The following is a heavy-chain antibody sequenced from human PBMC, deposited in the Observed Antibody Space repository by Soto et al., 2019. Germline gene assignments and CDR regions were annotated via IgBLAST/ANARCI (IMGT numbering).Heavy chain of an antibody. CDR1: KFICGRYA. CDR2: ISGSGGST. Sequence: GGSLRLACASSKFICGRYAMICVLQSPGKGLEWVAGISGSGGSTWYADSVKGLFTISRDNSKNMVYLQMNSLRVEDTAEYFCVKEWTPRRAFDSWGQGTQVTVSS. D-gene: IGHD5-12*01. V-gene: IGHV3-23*01. J-gene: IGHJ4*02. CDR3: VKEWTPRRAFDS.